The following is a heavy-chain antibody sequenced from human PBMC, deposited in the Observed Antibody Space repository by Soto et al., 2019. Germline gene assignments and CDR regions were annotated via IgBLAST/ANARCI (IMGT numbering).Heavy chain of an antibody. CDR1: GFTFSSYG. CDR3: AKERGYSYGYHYYYGMDV. J-gene: IGHJ6*02. D-gene: IGHD5-18*01. Sequence: GGSLRLSCAASGFTFSSYGMHWVRQAPGKGLEWVAVISYDGSNKYYADSVKGRFTISRDNSKNTLYLQMNSLRAEDTAVYYCAKERGYSYGYHYYYGMDVWGQGTTVTVSS. V-gene: IGHV3-30*18. CDR2: ISYDGSNK.